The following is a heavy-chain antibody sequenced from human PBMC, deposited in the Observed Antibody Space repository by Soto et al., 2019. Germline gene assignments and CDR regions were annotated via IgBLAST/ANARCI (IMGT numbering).Heavy chain of an antibody. D-gene: IGHD6-19*01. V-gene: IGHV4-4*08. Sequence: QVQLQESGPGLVKPSETMSLTCTVSGVSLTNSYYSWARQTPGKGLEWIGHIGTSGRTNYNPSMRSRVTMSVDTSKNQVSLQLSSETATDTGVYYCAKGGGSYTTGWYNDYWGQGTLVTVSS. J-gene: IGHJ4*02. CDR3: AKGGGSYTTGWYNDY. CDR1: GVSLTNSY. CDR2: IGTSGRT.